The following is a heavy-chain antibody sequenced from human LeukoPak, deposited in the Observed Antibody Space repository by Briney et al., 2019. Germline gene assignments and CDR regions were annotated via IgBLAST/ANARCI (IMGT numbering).Heavy chain of an antibody. CDR1: GGSISSYY. D-gene: IGHD2-2*01. J-gene: IGHJ6*03. Sequence: PSETLSLTCTVSGGSISSYYWSWIRQPPGKGLEWIGYIYYSGSTKYNPSLKSRVTISVDTSKNQFSLKLSSVTAADTAVYYCARTPTSYCSSTSCPYYYYYYMDVWGKGTTVTISS. CDR3: ARTPTSYCSSTSCPYYYYYYMDV. V-gene: IGHV4-59*01. CDR2: IYYSGST.